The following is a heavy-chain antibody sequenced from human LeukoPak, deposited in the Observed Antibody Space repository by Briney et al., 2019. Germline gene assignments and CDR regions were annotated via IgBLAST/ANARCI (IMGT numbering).Heavy chain of an antibody. CDR2: IYYSGST. V-gene: IGHV4-59*08. J-gene: IGHJ6*02. D-gene: IGHD2-21*02. CDR3: ARVKAYCGGDCYSTEDNYYYGMDV. CDR1: GGSISSYY. Sequence: SETLSLTCTVSGGSISSYYWSWIRQPPGKGLEWIGYIYYSGSTNYNPSLKRRVTISVDTSKNQFSLKLSSVTAADTAVYYCARVKAYCGGDCYSTEDNYYYGMDVWGQGTTVTVSS.